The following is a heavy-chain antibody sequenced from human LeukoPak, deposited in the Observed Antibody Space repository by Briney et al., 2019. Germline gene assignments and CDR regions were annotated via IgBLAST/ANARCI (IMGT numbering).Heavy chain of an antibody. CDR1: GGSISSSSYY. D-gene: IGHD4-17*01. CDR3: ARSSLYDGDYGYMFSVKAHYGMDV. J-gene: IGHJ6*02. CDR2: IYYSGST. Sequence: SETLSLTCTVSGGSISSSSYYWGWIRQPPGKGLEWIGSIYYSGSTYYNPSLKSRVTISVDTSKNQFSLKLSSVTAADTAVYYCARSSLYDGDYGYMFSVKAHYGMDVWGQGTTVTVSS. V-gene: IGHV4-39*01.